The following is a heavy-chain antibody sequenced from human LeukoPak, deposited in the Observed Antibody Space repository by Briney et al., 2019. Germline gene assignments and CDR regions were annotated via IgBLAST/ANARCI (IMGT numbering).Heavy chain of an antibody. Sequence: SETLSLTCTVSGGSISSGGYYWSWIRQHPGKGLEWIGYIYCSGSTYYNPSLKSRVTISVDTSKNQFSLKLSSVTAADTALYYCARGGGLRIFDYWGQGTLVTVSS. CDR2: IYCSGST. CDR1: GGSISSGGYY. D-gene: IGHD4-17*01. J-gene: IGHJ4*02. CDR3: ARGGGLRIFDY. V-gene: IGHV4-31*03.